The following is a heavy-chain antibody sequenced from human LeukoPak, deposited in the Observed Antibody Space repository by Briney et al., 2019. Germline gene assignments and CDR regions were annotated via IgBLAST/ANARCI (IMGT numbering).Heavy chain of an antibody. CDR1: GFTFSSYA. Sequence: PGGSLRLSCAASGFTFSSYAMHWVRQAPGKGLEYVSAISSNGGSTYYANSVKGRFTISRDNSKNTLYLQMGSLRAEDMAVYYCAKNGITIFGVEFGPPDYYMDVWGKGTTVTVSS. CDR3: AKNGITIFGVEFGPPDYYMDV. CDR2: ISSNGGST. D-gene: IGHD3-3*01. V-gene: IGHV3-64*01. J-gene: IGHJ6*03.